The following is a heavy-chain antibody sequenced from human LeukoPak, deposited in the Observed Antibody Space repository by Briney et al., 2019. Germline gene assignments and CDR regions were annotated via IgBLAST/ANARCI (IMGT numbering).Heavy chain of an antibody. CDR2: NNPNSGGT. D-gene: IGHD6-13*01. J-gene: IGHJ6*02. CDR3: ARGKQQRSHPNYGMDV. CDR1: GYTFTGYY. V-gene: IGHV1-2*02. Sequence: ASVKVSCKASGYTFTGYYMHWVRQAPGQGLEWMGWNNPNSGGTNYAQKFQGRVTMTRDTSISTAYMELSRLRSDDTAVYYCARGKQQRSHPNYGMDVWGQGTTVTVSS.